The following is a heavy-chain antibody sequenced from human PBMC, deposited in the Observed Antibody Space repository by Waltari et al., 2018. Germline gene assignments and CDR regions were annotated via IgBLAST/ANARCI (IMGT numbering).Heavy chain of an antibody. V-gene: IGHV3-7*01. Sequence: EVQLVESGGGLVQPGGSLRRSCGGSGFTLGTYWMSWVRHSPGTGLEWVANIKQNGREKSYVDSVKGRFIISRDDAQNSLYLQLNSLRAEDTAVYYCARRRGGGYWYFDLWGRGTLVTVSS. CDR2: IKQNGREK. CDR1: GFTLGTYW. CDR3: ARRRGGGYWYFDL. D-gene: IGHD2-15*01. J-gene: IGHJ2*01.